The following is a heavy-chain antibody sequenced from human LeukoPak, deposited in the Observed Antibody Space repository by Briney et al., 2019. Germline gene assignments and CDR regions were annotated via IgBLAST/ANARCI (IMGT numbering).Heavy chain of an antibody. CDR2: INQDGSEK. CDR3: ARGSGHYYDSSGYYYVSRRTEYDAFDI. J-gene: IGHJ3*02. Sequence: GGSLRLSCAASGFTFNSYWMNWVRQAPGKGLEWVAHINQDGSEKYYVDSLKGRFIISRDNTKNSLFLQMNSLRAEDTAVYYCARGSGHYYDSSGYYYVSRRTEYDAFDIWGQGTMVTVSS. V-gene: IGHV3-7*01. D-gene: IGHD3-22*01. CDR1: GFTFNSYW.